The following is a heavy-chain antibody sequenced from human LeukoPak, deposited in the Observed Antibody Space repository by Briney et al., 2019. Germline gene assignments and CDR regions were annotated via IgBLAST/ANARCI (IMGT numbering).Heavy chain of an antibody. Sequence: GGSLRLSCAASGFTFSSYAMHWVRQAPGKGLEYVSAISSNGGSTYYANSVKGRFTISRDNSKNTLYLQMGSLRAGDMAVYYCARDQYDSSGYPDYWGQGTLVTVSS. J-gene: IGHJ4*02. D-gene: IGHD3-22*01. CDR2: ISSNGGST. CDR3: ARDQYDSSGYPDY. CDR1: GFTFSSYA. V-gene: IGHV3-64*01.